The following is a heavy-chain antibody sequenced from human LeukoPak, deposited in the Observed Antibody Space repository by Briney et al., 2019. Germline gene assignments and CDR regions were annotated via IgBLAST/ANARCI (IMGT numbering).Heavy chain of an antibody. J-gene: IGHJ4*02. CDR2: ISAYNGNT. CDR3: ATDRGKYYYDSSGYYYY. V-gene: IGHV1-18*01. D-gene: IGHD3-22*01. CDR1: GYTFTSYG. Sequence: ASVKVSCKASGYTFTSYGISWVRQAPGQGLEWMGWISAYNGNTNYAQKLQGRVTMTTDTSTSTAYMELRSLRSDDTAVYYCATDRGKYYYDSSGYYYYWGQGTLVTVSS.